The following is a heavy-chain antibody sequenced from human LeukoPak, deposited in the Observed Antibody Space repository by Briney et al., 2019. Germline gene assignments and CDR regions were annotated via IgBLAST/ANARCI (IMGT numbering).Heavy chain of an antibody. D-gene: IGHD2-15*01. J-gene: IGHJ5*02. CDR1: GGSISRYY. CDR2: IYYSGST. V-gene: IGHV4-59*01. CDR3: ARYRLGYCSGGSCYGRVYNWFDP. Sequence: SETLSLTCTVSGGSISRYYWSWIRQPPGKGLEWIGYIYYSGSTNYNPSLKSPITILVDTFKNQFSLKLSSVSAADTAVYYCARYRLGYCSGGSCYGRVYNWFDPWGKGTLVTVSS.